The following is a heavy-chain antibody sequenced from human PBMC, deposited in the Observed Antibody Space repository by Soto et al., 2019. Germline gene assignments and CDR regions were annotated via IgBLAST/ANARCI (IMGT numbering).Heavy chain of an antibody. D-gene: IGHD6-6*01. CDR1: GGTFSSYT. V-gene: IGHV1-69*01. Sequence: VQLVQSGAEVKKPGSSVKVSCKASGGTFSSYTFSWVRQAPGQGLEWMGGIVPLFGTTNDAKIFQGRVTISADESTSTVYMELSSLRSEDSAMYYCARDGDVTSTRPRGACDIWGQGTVITVSS. CDR3: ARDGDVTSTRPRGACDI. CDR2: IVPLFGTT. J-gene: IGHJ3*02.